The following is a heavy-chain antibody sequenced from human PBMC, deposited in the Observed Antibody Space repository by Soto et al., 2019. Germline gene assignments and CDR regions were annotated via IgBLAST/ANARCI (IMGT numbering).Heavy chain of an antibody. D-gene: IGHD3-10*01. CDR3: AKDNGNYGSGSYSH. Sequence: EVQLLESGGGLVQPGGSLRLSCAASGFTFGSYAMSWVRQAPGKGLEWVSLISGTGDSSEYANSVKGRFTISRDYSKTTVLLLMNSLRAEDTAVYFCAKDNGNYGSGSYSHWGQGTLVTVSS. CDR2: ISGTGDSS. CDR1: GFTFGSYA. V-gene: IGHV3-23*01. J-gene: IGHJ4*02.